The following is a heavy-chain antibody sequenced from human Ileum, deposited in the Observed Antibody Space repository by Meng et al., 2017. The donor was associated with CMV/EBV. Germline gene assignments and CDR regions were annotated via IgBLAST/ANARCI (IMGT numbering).Heavy chain of an antibody. J-gene: IGHJ5*02. D-gene: IGHD6-19*01. CDR1: GFPFSSYG. CDR2: IWYHGRNS. V-gene: IGHV3-33*06. CDR3: AKDLAVGRNWFDP. Sequence: GGSLRLSCAASGFPFSSYGFHWVRQAPGKGLEWVADIWYHGRNSYYADSVRGRFTISRDASKNTLYLQMNSLRAEDTAVYYCAKDLAVGRNWFDPWGQGTLVTVSS.